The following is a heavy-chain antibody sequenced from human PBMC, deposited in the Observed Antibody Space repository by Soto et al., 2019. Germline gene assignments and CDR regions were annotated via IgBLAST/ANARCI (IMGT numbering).Heavy chain of an antibody. J-gene: IGHJ4*02. V-gene: IGHV4-4*07. CDR3: AREGSHSAYNFAHGIQLWSFDF. CDR2: IFSSGST. D-gene: IGHD5-12*01. CDR1: GGSINTFY. Sequence: SETLSLTCTVSGGSINTFYWSWVRQPAGKGLEWIGRIFSSGSTSFNPSLESRVAMSVDTSKNHFSLNLSSVTAADMAVYYCAREGSHSAYNFAHGIQLWSFDFWGQGALVTVSS.